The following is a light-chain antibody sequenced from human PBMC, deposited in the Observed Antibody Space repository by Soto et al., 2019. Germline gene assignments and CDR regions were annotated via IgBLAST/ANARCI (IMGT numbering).Light chain of an antibody. Sequence: EIVMTQSPATLSVSQGERATLSCRASQSVSSNLAWYQQKPGQAPRLLIYGASTRATGIPARFSGSGSGTEFTLTISSLQSEDFAVYYCQQRSNRITFGQGTRLEI. CDR3: QQRSNRIT. CDR2: GAS. CDR1: QSVSSN. V-gene: IGKV3-15*01. J-gene: IGKJ5*01.